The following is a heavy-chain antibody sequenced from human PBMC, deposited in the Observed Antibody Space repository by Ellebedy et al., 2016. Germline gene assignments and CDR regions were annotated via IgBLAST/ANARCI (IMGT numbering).Heavy chain of an antibody. J-gene: IGHJ5*02. D-gene: IGHD2-2*01. CDR2: IIPIFGTA. CDR3: ARVVIVVVPAATNWFDP. Sequence: SVKVSXXASGGTFSSYAISWVRQAPGQGLEWMGGIIPIFGTANYAQKFQGRVTITADESTSTAYMELSSLRSEDTAVYYCARVVIVVVPAATNWFDPWGQGTLVTVSS. CDR1: GGTFSSYA. V-gene: IGHV1-69*13.